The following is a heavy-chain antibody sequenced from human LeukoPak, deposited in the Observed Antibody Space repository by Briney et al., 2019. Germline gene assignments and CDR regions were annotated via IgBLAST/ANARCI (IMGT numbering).Heavy chain of an antibody. J-gene: IGHJ4*02. CDR1: GFIFDDFS. D-gene: IGHD6-13*01. V-gene: IGHV3-9*01. CDR2: ITWHGRST. CDR3: TKATTRRVPAATIDS. Sequence: SLRLSCAASGFIFDDFSMFWVRQVPGKGLEWVSSITWHGRSTAYADSVRDRFTISRDNAKYSLYLQMNSLRPEDTAFYYCTKATTRRVPAATIDSWGQGTLVTVSS.